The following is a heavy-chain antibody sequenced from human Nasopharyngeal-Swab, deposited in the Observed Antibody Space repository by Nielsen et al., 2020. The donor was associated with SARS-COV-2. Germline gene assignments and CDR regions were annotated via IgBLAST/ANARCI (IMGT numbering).Heavy chain of an antibody. V-gene: IGHV4-59*01. D-gene: IGHD2-15*01. Sequence: SRQCPGKGLEWIGYIHNSVSTKYNPSVKSRVSISVETSKNQFSLTLSSVTAADTAMYYCARGRGYCSGANCFSPFYYYGLDVWGQGTTVTVSS. CDR2: IHNSVST. J-gene: IGHJ6*02. CDR3: ARGRGYCSGANCFSPFYYYGLDV.